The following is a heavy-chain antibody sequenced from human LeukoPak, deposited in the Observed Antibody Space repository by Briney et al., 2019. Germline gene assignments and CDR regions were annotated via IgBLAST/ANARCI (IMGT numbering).Heavy chain of an antibody. CDR1: GFTVSSNY. CDR2: ISGSGGST. D-gene: IGHD3-10*01. V-gene: IGHV3-23*01. J-gene: IGHJ5*02. Sequence: PGGSLRLSCAASGFTVSSNYMSWVRQAPGKGLEWVSVISGSGGSTYYADSVKGRFTISRDNSKDTLYLQMNSLRAENTAVYYCAKIGLVNGSGFRWFDPWGQGTLVTVSS. CDR3: AKIGLVNGSGFRWFDP.